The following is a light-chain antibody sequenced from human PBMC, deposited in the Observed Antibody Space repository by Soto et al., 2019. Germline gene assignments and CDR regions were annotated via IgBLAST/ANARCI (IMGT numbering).Light chain of an antibody. CDR2: DNN. J-gene: IGLJ2*01. Sequence: QSALPQPPSVSAAPGQKVTISCSGSSSNIGNNYVSWYQQLPGTAPKLLIYDNNKRPSGIPDRFSGSKSGTSATLGITGLQTGDEADYYCGTWDSSLSAGGVFGGGTKVTVL. CDR3: GTWDSSLSAGGV. CDR1: SSNIGNNY. V-gene: IGLV1-51*01.